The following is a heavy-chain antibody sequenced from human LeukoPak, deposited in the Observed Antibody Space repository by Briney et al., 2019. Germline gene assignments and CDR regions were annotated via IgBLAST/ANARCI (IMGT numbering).Heavy chain of an antibody. Sequence: GGSLRLSCAASGFTFSSYRINWVRQAPGKGLEWVAFIRYDESTKFYADSVKGRFTISRDNSKTTLYLQMNSLRAEDTAVYYCAKDLPAAYFDYWGQGILVTVSS. D-gene: IGHD2-2*01. V-gene: IGHV3-30*02. CDR1: GFTFSSYR. CDR3: AKDLPAAYFDY. CDR2: IRYDESTK. J-gene: IGHJ4*02.